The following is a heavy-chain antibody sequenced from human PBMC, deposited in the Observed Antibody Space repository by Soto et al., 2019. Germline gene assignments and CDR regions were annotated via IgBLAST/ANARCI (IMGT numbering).Heavy chain of an antibody. V-gene: IGHV1-2*02. D-gene: IGHD2-15*01. Sequence: ASVKVSCKDSGYVFTGFYLHWVRQDHGQGLEWMGWIFPNSGAKNYAQKFQGRVTLTRDTSLSTGYMDRTRLTSDDTAVYYCARGRSLKWNWFDRWGQGTLVTVSS. CDR3: ARGRSLKWNWFDR. CDR1: GYVFTGFY. CDR2: IFPNSGAK. J-gene: IGHJ5*02.